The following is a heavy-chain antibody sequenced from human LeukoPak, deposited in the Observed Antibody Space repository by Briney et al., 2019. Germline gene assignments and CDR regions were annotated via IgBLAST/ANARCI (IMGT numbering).Heavy chain of an antibody. Sequence: SETLSLTCAVYGGSFSGYYWSWIRQPPGKGLEWIGEINHSGSTNYNPSLKSRVTISVDTSKNQFSLKLSSVTAADTAVYCCARGQCRYDFWSGQQTYYMDVWGKGTTVTVSS. J-gene: IGHJ6*03. CDR2: INHSGST. CDR3: ARGQCRYDFWSGQQTYYMDV. V-gene: IGHV4-34*01. D-gene: IGHD3-3*01. CDR1: GGSFSGYY.